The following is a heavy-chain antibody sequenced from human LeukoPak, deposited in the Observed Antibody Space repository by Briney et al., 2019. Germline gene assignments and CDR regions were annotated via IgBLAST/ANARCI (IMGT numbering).Heavy chain of an antibody. CDR2: ISGSGGST. CDR1: GFTFSSYA. CDR3: AKDEWETGVVVAATSGAQYYYYGMDV. D-gene: IGHD2-15*01. V-gene: IGHV3-23*01. J-gene: IGHJ6*02. Sequence: PGGSLRLSCAASGFTFSSYAMSWVRQAPGQGLEWVSAISGSGGSTYYADSVKGRFTISRDNSKNTLYLQMNSLRAEDTAVYYCAKDEWETGVVVAATSGAQYYYYGMDVWGQGTTVTVSS.